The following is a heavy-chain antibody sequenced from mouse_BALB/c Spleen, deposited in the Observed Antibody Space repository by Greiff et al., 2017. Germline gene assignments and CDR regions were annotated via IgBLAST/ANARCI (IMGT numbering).Heavy chain of an antibody. CDR3: ARRYYGSSYWYFDV. CDR2: IDPANGNT. CDR1: GFNIKDTY. V-gene: IGHV14-3*02. J-gene: IGHJ1*01. D-gene: IGHD1-1*01. Sequence: EVQLQQSGAELVKPGASVKLSCTASGFNIKDTYMHWVKQRPEQGLEWIGRIDPANGNTKYDPKFQGKATITADTSSNTAYLQLSSLTSEDTAVYYCARRYYGSSYWYFDVWGAGTTGTVSS.